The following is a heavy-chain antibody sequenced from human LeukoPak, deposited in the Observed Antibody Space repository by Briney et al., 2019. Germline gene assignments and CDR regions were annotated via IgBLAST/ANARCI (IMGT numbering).Heavy chain of an antibody. D-gene: IGHD3-10*01. Sequence: ASVKVSCKASGYTFTSYYMHWVRQAPGQGLEWMGIINPSGGSTSYAQKFQGRVTMTRDMSTSTVYMELSSLRSEDTAVYYCARSRGDRVWGVRDYYYMDVWGKGTTVTISS. CDR3: ARSRGDRVWGVRDYYYMDV. J-gene: IGHJ6*03. V-gene: IGHV1-46*01. CDR2: INPSGGST. CDR1: GYTFTSYY.